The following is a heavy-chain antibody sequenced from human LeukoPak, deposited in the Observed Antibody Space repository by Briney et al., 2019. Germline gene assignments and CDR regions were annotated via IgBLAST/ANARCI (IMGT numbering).Heavy chain of an antibody. CDR1: GGSISSHN. CDR2: ISYSGTT. D-gene: IGHD1-1*01. CDR3: ARNDGRYFDY. J-gene: IGHJ4*02. V-gene: IGHV4-59*08. Sequence: SETLSLTCTVSGGSISSHNWSWIRQTPGKGLEWIEYISYSGTTNYNPSLKSPVTISVDTSKNQFSPKLRSVTPADTAVYYCARNDGRYFDYWGQGTLVTVSS.